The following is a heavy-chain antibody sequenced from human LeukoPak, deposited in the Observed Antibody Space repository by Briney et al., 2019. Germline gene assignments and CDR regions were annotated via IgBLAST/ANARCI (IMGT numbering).Heavy chain of an antibody. J-gene: IGHJ4*02. CDR3: ARTVPGYPDDYFDY. Sequence: GGSLRLSCAASGFTFSRHWMSWVRQAPGKGLERVAHMNQDGSAIYSIDSVKGRFTISRDNDKISLYLQMTGLTVADTAVYYCARTVPGYPDDYFDYWGQGTLVTVSS. V-gene: IGHV3-7*01. CDR1: GFTFSRHW. D-gene: IGHD6-19*01. CDR2: MNQDGSAI.